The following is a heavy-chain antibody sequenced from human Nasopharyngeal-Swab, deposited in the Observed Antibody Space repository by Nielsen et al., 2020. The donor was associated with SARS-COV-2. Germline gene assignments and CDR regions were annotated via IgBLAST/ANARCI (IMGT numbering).Heavy chain of an antibody. V-gene: IGHV3-7*03. CDR1: GFSFSTYW. Sequence: GGSLRLSCAASGFSFSTYWMTWVRQAPGKGLEWVANIKQGGSEKYYVDSVKGRFTVSRDNPKNLLYLQANSLRAEDTAVYYCARQGVFVPAYFHQYYMDVWGKGTTVTVSS. CDR3: ARQGVFVPAYFHQYYMDV. CDR2: IKQGGSEK. J-gene: IGHJ6*03. D-gene: IGHD3-16*02.